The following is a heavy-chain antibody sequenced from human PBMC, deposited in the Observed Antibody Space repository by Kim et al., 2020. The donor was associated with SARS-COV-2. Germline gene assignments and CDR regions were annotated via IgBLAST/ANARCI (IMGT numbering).Heavy chain of an antibody. Sequence: GGSLRLSCAASGFTFSSYTMNWVRQAPGKGLEWVSYISNIRSTMYYAESVKGRFTISRDNAKSSLYLQMNSLRAEDTAVYYCARDSHGDYYFDYWGQGTLVTVSS. CDR1: GFTFSSYT. V-gene: IGHV3-48*04. D-gene: IGHD4-17*01. CDR2: ISNIRSTM. CDR3: ARDSHGDYYFDY. J-gene: IGHJ4*02.